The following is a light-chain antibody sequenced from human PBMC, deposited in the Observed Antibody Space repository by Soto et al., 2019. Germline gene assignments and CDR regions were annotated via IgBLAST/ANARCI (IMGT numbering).Light chain of an antibody. Sequence: QSVLTQPTSASGTPGQRVTISCSGSSSNIGSNTVNWFQQLPGTAPKLLIYSNNQRPSWVPDRFSGSKSGTSASLAISGLQSEDEADYYCAAWDDSLNGAVFGGGTQLTVL. J-gene: IGLJ7*01. CDR1: SSNIGSNT. CDR2: SNN. CDR3: AAWDDSLNGAV. V-gene: IGLV1-44*01.